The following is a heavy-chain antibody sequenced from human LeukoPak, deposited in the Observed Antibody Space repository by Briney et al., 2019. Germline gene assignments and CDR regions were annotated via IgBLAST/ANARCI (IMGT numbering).Heavy chain of an antibody. V-gene: IGHV3-74*01. CDR3: ARDRATAMFDY. D-gene: IGHD5-18*01. CDR2: INGDGGST. Sequence: GGSLRLSCAASGFTFSSYWMHWVRQAPGKGLVWVSRINGDGGSTTSADSVKGRFTISRDNAKNTLYLQMNSLRAEDTAVYYCARDRATAMFDYWAQGTLVTVSS. J-gene: IGHJ4*02. CDR1: GFTFSSYW.